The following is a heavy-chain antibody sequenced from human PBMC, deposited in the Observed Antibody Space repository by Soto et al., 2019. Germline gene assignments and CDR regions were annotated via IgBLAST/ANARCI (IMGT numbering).Heavy chain of an antibody. CDR2: ISYDGSNK. V-gene: IGHV3-30*18. CDR1: GFTFSSYG. CDR3: AKTGYSSGWYPYYFDY. J-gene: IGHJ4*02. D-gene: IGHD6-13*01. Sequence: GGSLRLSCAASGFTFSSYGMHWVRQAPGKGLEWVAVISYDGSNKYYADSVKGRFTISRDNSKNTLYLQMNSLRAEDTAVYYCAKTGYSSGWYPYYFDYWGQGTLVTVSS.